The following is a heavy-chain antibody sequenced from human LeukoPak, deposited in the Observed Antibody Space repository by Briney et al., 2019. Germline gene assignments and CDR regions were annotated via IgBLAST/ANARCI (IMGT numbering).Heavy chain of an antibody. J-gene: IGHJ4*02. V-gene: IGHV4-34*01. Sequence: PSETLSLTCAVYGGSFSGYYWSWIRQPPGKGLEWIGEINHSGSTNYNPSLKSRVTISVDTSKNQFSLKLSSVTAADTAVYYCARGWYCSGGSCYSSTFFDYWGQGTLVTVSS. CDR2: INHSGST. CDR1: GGSFSGYY. CDR3: ARGWYCSGGSCYSSTFFDY. D-gene: IGHD2-15*01.